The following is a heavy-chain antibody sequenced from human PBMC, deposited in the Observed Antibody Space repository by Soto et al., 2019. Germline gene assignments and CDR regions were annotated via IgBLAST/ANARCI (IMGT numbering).Heavy chain of an antibody. CDR2: IHYSGST. CDR3: ARSYGSGNYYGVPSNWFDP. V-gene: IGHV4-39*07. CDR1: GGSISSNIYY. J-gene: IGHJ5*02. D-gene: IGHD3-10*01. Sequence: PSETLSLTCTVSGGSISSNIYYWGWIRQPPGKGLEWIGSIHYSGSTYYNPSLESRVTISLDTSKNHFSLKLSSVTAADTAVFYCARSYGSGNYYGVPSNWFDPWGQGTLVTVSS.